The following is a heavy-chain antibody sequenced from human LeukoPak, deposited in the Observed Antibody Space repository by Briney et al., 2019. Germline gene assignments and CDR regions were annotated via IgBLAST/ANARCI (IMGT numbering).Heavy chain of an antibody. CDR2: IYYSGST. V-gene: IGHV4-39*01. Sequence: PSEPLSLTCTVSDDSIRTNTYYWGWIRQPPGKGLEWIGRIYYSGSTYYNLSLKSRVTISVDTSKKQFSLKLSSVTAADTAVYYCARLSPFGYYDSSGYPFDYWGQGTLVTVSS. D-gene: IGHD3-22*01. CDR1: DDSIRTNTYY. CDR3: ARLSPFGYYDSSGYPFDY. J-gene: IGHJ4*02.